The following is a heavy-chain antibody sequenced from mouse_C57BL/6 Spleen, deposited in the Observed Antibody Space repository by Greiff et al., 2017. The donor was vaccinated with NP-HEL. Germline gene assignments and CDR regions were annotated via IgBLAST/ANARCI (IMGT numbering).Heavy chain of an antibody. CDR3: ARSITTVVVNYAMDY. CDR2: INPNNGGT. CDR1: GYTFTDYY. D-gene: IGHD1-1*01. J-gene: IGHJ4*01. V-gene: IGHV1-26*01. Sequence: VQLQQSGPELVKPGASVKISCKASGYTFTDYYMNWVKQSHGKSLEWIGDINPNNGGTSYNQKFKGKATLTVDKSSSTAYMELRSLTSEDSAVYYCARSITTVVVNYAMDYWGQGTSVTVSS.